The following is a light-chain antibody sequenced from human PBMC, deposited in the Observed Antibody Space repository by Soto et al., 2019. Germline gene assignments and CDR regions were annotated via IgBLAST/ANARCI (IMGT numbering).Light chain of an antibody. Sequence: EIVLTQSPATLSLSPGERANLSCRASQSVNSYLTWYQQKPGQAPRLLIYDASNRATGIPARFSGSGSGTDFTLTISSLEPEDFAVYYFQQRSNWPLTFGGGTMVEIK. CDR1: QSVNSY. J-gene: IGKJ4*01. CDR3: QQRSNWPLT. V-gene: IGKV3-11*01. CDR2: DAS.